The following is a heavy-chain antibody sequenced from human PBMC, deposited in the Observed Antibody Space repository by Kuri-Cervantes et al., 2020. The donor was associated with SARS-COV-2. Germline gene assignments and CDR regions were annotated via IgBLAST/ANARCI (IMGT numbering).Heavy chain of an antibody. Sequence: SVKDSFKASVGTFSSYAISWVRQAPGQGLDWMGRIIPILGIANYAQKFQGRVTITADKSTITAYMELSSLRSEDTAVYYCASSRGENLDYWGQGTLVTVSS. V-gene: IGHV1-69*04. J-gene: IGHJ4*02. CDR3: ASSRGENLDY. CDR2: IIPILGIA. CDR1: VGTFSSYA. D-gene: IGHD3-10*01.